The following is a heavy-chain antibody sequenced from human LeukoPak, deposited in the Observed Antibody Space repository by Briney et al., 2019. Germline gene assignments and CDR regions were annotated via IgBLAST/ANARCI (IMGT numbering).Heavy chain of an antibody. CDR2: ISSSGST. D-gene: IGHD2-15*01. CDR3: ARVSLLGYCSGGSCYSGFDP. CDR1: GDFISTYY. V-gene: IGHV4-4*07. Sequence: PSETLSLTCPVSGDFISTYYWSWIRQPAGKGLEWIGLISSSGSTNYNPSLKSRVTMSVDTSKNQFSLKLTSLTAADTAVYYCARVSLLGYCSGGSCYSGFDPWGQGTLVTVSS. J-gene: IGHJ5*02.